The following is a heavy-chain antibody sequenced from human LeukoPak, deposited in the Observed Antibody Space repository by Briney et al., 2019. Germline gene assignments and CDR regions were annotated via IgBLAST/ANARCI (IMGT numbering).Heavy chain of an antibody. CDR2: INHSGST. CDR3: ARGRIAVAGTSSWFDP. J-gene: IGHJ5*02. CDR1: GGSFSGYY. Sequence: SETLSLTCAVYGGSFSGYYWSWIRQPPGKGLEWIGEINHSGSTNYNPSLKSRVTISVDTSKNQFSLKLGSVTAADTAVYYCARGRIAVAGTSSWFDPWGQGTLVTVSS. D-gene: IGHD6-19*01. V-gene: IGHV4-34*01.